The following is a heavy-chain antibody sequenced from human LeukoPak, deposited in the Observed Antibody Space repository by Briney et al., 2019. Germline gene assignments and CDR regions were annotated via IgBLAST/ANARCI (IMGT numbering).Heavy chain of an antibody. D-gene: IGHD3-10*01. J-gene: IGHJ5*02. CDR1: GGSISSHY. V-gene: IGHV4-59*11. CDR3: ARGGSRYGSGSIPNWFDP. Sequence: SETLSLTCTVSGGSISSHYWSWIRQPPGKGLEWIGYIYYSGSTNYNPSLKSRVTISVDTSKNQFSLKLSSVTAADTAVYYCARGGSRYGSGSIPNWFDPWSQGTLVTVSS. CDR2: IYYSGST.